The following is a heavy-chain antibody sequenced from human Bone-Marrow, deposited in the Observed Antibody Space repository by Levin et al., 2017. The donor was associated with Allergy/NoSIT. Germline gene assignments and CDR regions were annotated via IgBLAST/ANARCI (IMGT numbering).Heavy chain of an antibody. J-gene: IGHJ4*02. V-gene: IGHV4-31*03. D-gene: IGHD5-12*01. CDR1: GGSISGGGYH. Sequence: SQTLSLTCTVSGGSISGGGYHWSWIRQHPGKGLEWIGYIYYSGNTYYNPSLKSRVIISVVTSKNQLSLKLTSVTVADTAVYYCARFNGYDFDYWGQGTLVTVSS. CDR3: ARFNGYDFDY. CDR2: IYYSGNT.